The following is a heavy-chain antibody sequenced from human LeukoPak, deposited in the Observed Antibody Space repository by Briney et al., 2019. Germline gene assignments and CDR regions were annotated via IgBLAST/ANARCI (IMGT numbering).Heavy chain of an antibody. D-gene: IGHD3-22*01. CDR3: AKEMSSSGYPIDY. CDR2: ISHTGGST. J-gene: IGHJ4*02. Sequence: PGGSLRLSCAASGFSFSSYATSWVRHAPGKGLEWVSGISHTGGSTHYADSVKGRFTISRVNSKNTVYLQMDSLRAEDTAVYRCAKEMSSSGYPIDYWGQGTLVTVSS. CDR1: GFSFSSYA. V-gene: IGHV3-23*01.